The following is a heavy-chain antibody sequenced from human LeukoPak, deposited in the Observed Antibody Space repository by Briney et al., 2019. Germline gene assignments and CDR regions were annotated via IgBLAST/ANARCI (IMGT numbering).Heavy chain of an antibody. CDR1: GYTFTSYG. CDR2: ISAYNGNT. V-gene: IGHV1-18*01. D-gene: IGHD3-9*01. CDR3: ARSPLRYFDWLEFDY. J-gene: IGHJ4*02. Sequence: ASVKVSCKASGYTFTSYGISWVRQAPGQGLEWMGWISAYNGNTNYAQKLQGRVTMTTDTSTSTAHMELRSLRSDDTAVYYCARSPLRYFDWLEFDYWGQGTLVTVSS.